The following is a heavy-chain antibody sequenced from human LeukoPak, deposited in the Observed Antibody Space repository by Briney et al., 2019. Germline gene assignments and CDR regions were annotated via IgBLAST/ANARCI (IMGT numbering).Heavy chain of an antibody. CDR1: TGSISSNF. J-gene: IGHJ6*03. CDR3: ARLPDFYYYYMDV. CDR2: IYSNGNT. V-gene: IGHV4-4*09. Sequence: SETLSLTCTVSTGSISSNFWSWIRQPPGKGLEWIGYIYSNGNTNYNPSLKRRVTISVDTSKNQFSLKLSSVTAADTAVYYCARLPDFYYYYMDVWGKGTTVTVSS.